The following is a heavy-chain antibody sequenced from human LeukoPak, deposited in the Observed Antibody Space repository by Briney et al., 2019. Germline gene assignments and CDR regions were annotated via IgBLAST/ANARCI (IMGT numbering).Heavy chain of an antibody. Sequence: SETLSLTCAVSGYSISSGYYWGWIRQPPGKGLEWIGSIYHSGSTYYNPSLESRVTISVDTSKNQFSLKLSSVTAADTAVYYCARRREVQYYFDYWGQGTLVTVSS. D-gene: IGHD4/OR15-4a*01. J-gene: IGHJ4*02. CDR3: ARRREVQYYFDY. CDR2: IYHSGST. CDR1: GYSISSGYY. V-gene: IGHV4-38-2*01.